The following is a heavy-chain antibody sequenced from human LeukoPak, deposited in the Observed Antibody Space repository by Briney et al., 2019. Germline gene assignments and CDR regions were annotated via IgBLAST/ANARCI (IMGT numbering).Heavy chain of an antibody. CDR3: ARGPRGDGYNDY. CDR2: IYSDGST. D-gene: IGHD5-24*01. V-gene: IGHV3-53*01. CDR1: GFTFSSNY. J-gene: IGHJ4*02. Sequence: GGSLRLSCAASGFTFSSNYMSWVRQAPGKGLEWVSVIYSDGSTYYADSVKGRLTISRDNSKNTLYLQMNSLRAEDTAVYYCARGPRGDGYNDYWGQGTLVTVSS.